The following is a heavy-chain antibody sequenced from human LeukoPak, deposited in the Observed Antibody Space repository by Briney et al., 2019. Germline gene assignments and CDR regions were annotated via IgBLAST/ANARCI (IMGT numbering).Heavy chain of an antibody. CDR1: GFTFSSYE. V-gene: IGHV3-48*03. Sequence: PGGSLRLSCAASGFTFSSYEMNWVRQAPGKGLEWVSYISSSGSTIYYADSVKGRFTISRDNAKNSLYLQMNSLRAEDTAVYYRARDLPRFDYWGQGTLVTVSS. D-gene: IGHD5/OR15-5a*01. J-gene: IGHJ4*02. CDR3: ARDLPRFDY. CDR2: ISSSGSTI.